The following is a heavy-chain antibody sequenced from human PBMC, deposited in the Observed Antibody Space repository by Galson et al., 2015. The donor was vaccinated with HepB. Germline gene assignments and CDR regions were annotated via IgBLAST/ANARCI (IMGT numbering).Heavy chain of an antibody. D-gene: IGHD5-18*01. CDR3: SKGYGLFDS. CDR2: ISGHGDSN. CDR1: GFAFDTHA. V-gene: IGHV3-23*01. Sequence: SLRLSCAASGFAFDTHAMSWVRQAPGRGLEWISGISGHGDSNFYADSVKGRFTVSRDNSNNMLYLQINSLRAEDAGLYFCSKGYGLFDSWGQGILVTVSS. J-gene: IGHJ5*01.